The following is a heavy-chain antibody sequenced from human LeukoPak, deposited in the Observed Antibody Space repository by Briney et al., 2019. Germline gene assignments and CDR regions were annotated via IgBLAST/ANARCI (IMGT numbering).Heavy chain of an antibody. Sequence: SETLSLTCAVYAGSFSGYYWSWIRQPPGKGLEWIGEINHSGSTNYNPSLKSRVTISVDTSKNQFSLKLSSVTAADTAVYYCARPDMSVKFFDYWGQGTLVTVSS. CDR3: ARPDMSVKFFDY. J-gene: IGHJ4*02. CDR1: AGSFSGYY. V-gene: IGHV4-34*01. CDR2: INHSGST. D-gene: IGHD3-9*01.